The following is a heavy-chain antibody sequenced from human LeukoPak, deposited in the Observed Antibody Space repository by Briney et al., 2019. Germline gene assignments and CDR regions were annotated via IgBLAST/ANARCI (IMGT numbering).Heavy chain of an antibody. V-gene: IGHV4-59*08. CDR3: ARHTPGVAAAEVDY. D-gene: IGHD6-13*01. CDR2: IYYSGGT. Sequence: SETLSLTCTVSGGSISSYYWSWIRQPPGKGLEWIGYIYYSGGTNYNPSLKSRVTISVDTSKNQFSLKLSSVTAADTAVYYCARHTPGVAAAEVDYWGQGTLVTVSS. CDR1: GGSISSYY. J-gene: IGHJ4*02.